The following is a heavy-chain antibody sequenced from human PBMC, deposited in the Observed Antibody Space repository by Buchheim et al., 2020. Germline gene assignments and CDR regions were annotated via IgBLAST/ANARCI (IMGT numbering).Heavy chain of an antibody. Sequence: QVQLVESGGGVVQPGRSLRLSCAASGFTFSSYGMHWVRQAPGKGLEWVAVISYDGSNKYYADSVKGRFTISRDNSKNTLYLQMNSLRAEDTAVYYCAKVEYDINLGENWFDPWGQGTL. D-gene: IGHD2/OR15-2a*01. CDR3: AKVEYDINLGENWFDP. CDR2: ISYDGSNK. J-gene: IGHJ5*02. CDR1: GFTFSSYG. V-gene: IGHV3-30*18.